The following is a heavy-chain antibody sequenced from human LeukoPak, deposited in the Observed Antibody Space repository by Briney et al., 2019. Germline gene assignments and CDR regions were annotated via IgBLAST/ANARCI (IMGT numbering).Heavy chain of an antibody. Sequence: SETLSLTCAVYGGSFSGYYWSWIRQPPGKGLEWIGEINHSGSTNYNPSLKSRVTISVDTSKNQFPLKLSSVTAADTAVYYCARGPRHHIVVVPAAMRPFDYWGQGTLVTVSS. V-gene: IGHV4-34*01. J-gene: IGHJ4*02. CDR2: INHSGST. CDR1: GGSFSGYY. D-gene: IGHD2-2*01. CDR3: ARGPRHHIVVVPAAMRPFDY.